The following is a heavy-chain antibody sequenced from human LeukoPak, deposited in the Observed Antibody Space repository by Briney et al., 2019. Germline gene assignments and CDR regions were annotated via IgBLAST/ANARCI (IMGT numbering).Heavy chain of an antibody. J-gene: IGHJ6*03. Sequence: ASVKVSCEASGYTFTGYYMHWVRQAPGQGLEWMGRINPNSGGTNYAQKFQGRVTMTRDTSISTAYMELSRLRSDDTAVYYCACRDYGDYGYYYYMDVWGKGTTVTVSS. CDR3: ACRDYGDYGYYYYMDV. CDR2: INPNSGGT. D-gene: IGHD4-17*01. CDR1: GYTFTGYY. V-gene: IGHV1-2*06.